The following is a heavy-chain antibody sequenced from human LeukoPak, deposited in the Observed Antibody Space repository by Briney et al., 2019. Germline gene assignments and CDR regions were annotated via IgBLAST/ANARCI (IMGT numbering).Heavy chain of an antibody. CDR3: ARDHRGSPYYYYYGMDV. V-gene: IGHV1-18*01. D-gene: IGHD5-12*01. CDR1: GYTFTSYG. CDR2: ISAYNGNT. J-gene: IGHJ6*02. Sequence: ASVKDSCKASGYTFTSYGISWVRQAPGQGLEWMGWISAYNGNTNYAQKLQGRVTMTTDTSTSTAYMELRSLRSDDTAVYYCARDHRGSPYYYYYGMDVWGQGTTVTVSS.